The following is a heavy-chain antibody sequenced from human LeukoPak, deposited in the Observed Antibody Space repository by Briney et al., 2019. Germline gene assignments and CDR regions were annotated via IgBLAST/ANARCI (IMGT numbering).Heavy chain of an antibody. CDR2: LYIGGNT. Sequence: GGSLRLSCAASGLTVNNNYMDWVRQAPGKGLEWVSALYIGGNTYYADSVRGRFTISRDNSKNTLYLQMNSLRAEDTAIYYCMTAAGYNFGQYWGQGTLVTVSS. V-gene: IGHV3-53*01. CDR3: MTAAGYNFGQY. J-gene: IGHJ4*02. D-gene: IGHD5-18*01. CDR1: GLTVNNNY.